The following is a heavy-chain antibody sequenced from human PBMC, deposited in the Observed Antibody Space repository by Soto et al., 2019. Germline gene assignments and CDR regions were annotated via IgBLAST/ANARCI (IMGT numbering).Heavy chain of an antibody. D-gene: IGHD4-4*01. CDR1: GFTFSSYS. J-gene: IGHJ4*02. Sequence: GGSLRLSCAASGFTFSSYSMNWVRQAPGKGLEWVSYISSSSSTIYYADSVKGRFTISRDNAKNSLYQQMNSLRAEDTAVYYCARDPPPNDYSNYRDLYYFDYWGQGTLVTVSS. V-gene: IGHV3-48*01. CDR3: ARDPPPNDYSNYRDLYYFDY. CDR2: ISSSSSTI.